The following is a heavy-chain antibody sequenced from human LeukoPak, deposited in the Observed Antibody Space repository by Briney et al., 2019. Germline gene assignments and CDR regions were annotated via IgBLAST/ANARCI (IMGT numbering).Heavy chain of an antibody. CDR2: INPNSGGT. CDR3: ARASGSLTGYCTNGVCYTDWFDP. J-gene: IGHJ5*02. CDR1: GYTFTGYY. D-gene: IGHD2-8*01. Sequence: ASVKVSCKASGYTFTGYYMHWVRQAPGQGLEWMGWINPNSGGTNYAQRLQGRVTMTRDTSISTAYMELSRLRSDDTAVYYCARASGSLTGYCTNGVCYTDWFDPWGQGTLVTVSS. V-gene: IGHV1-2*02.